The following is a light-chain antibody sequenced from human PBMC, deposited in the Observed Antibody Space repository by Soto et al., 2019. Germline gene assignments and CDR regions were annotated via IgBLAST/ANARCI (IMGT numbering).Light chain of an antibody. V-gene: IGKV3-11*01. CDR3: QQRSSLPIT. J-gene: IGKJ5*01. CDR1: QSIGSY. CDR2: DAS. Sequence: EIVLTQSPAALSLSPGEGATLSCRASQSIGSYLAWYQQRPGQAPRLLIYDASNRATGIPARFSGSGSGTDFTLIISSLETEDFAVYSCQQRSSLPITFGEGTRLEIK.